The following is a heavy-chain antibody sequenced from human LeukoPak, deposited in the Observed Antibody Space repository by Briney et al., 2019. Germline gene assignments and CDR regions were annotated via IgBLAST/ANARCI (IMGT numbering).Heavy chain of an antibody. J-gene: IGHJ4*02. CDR1: GGSISSSSYY. CDR2: IYYSGST. CDR3: ARVYYDILTGYYSYFDY. Sequence: SETLSLTCTVSGGSISSSSYYWGWIRQPPGKGLEWIGSIYYSGSTYYNPSLKSRVTISVDTSKNQFSLKLSSVTAADTAVYYCARVYYDILTGYYSYFDYWGQGTLVTVSS. D-gene: IGHD3-9*01. V-gene: IGHV4-39*07.